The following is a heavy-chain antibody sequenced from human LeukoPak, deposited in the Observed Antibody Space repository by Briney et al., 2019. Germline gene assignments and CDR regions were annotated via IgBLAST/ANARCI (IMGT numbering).Heavy chain of an antibody. J-gene: IGHJ5*02. V-gene: IGHV4-4*07. D-gene: IGHD3-3*01. Sequence: SETLSLTCTVSGASMSSYYWTWIRQPAGKGLEWIGHIYISGNTNYNPSLKGRVTMSRDTSKNQFSLKLSSVTAADTAVYYRARVYYDFWSGPNWFDPWGQGTLVTVSS. CDR2: IYISGNT. CDR3: ARVYYDFWSGPNWFDP. CDR1: GASMSSYY.